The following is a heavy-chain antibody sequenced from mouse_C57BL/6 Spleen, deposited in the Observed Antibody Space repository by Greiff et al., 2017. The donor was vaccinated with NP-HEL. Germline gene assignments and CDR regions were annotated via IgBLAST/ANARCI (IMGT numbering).Heavy chain of an antibody. J-gene: IGHJ2*01. CDR3: AREGRYDGYYYFDY. CDR1: GYTFTSYW. CDR2: IHPNSGST. V-gene: IGHV1-64*01. Sequence: VQLQQSGAELVKPGASVKLSCKASGYTFTSYWMHWVKQRPGQGLEWIGMIHPNSGSTNYNEKFKSKATLTVDKSSSTAYMQLSSLTSEDSAVYYCAREGRYDGYYYFDYWGQGTTLTVSS. D-gene: IGHD2-3*01.